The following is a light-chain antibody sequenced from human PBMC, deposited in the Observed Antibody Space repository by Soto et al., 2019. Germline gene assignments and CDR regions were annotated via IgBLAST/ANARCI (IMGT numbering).Light chain of an antibody. CDR3: QPRYTTPIT. CDR2: AAS. J-gene: IGKJ5*01. Sequence: DLQMTPVPSSLSASVEDRVIITCXASQSISNHLNWYQQKPGKAPNLLVYAASSLQSGVPSRFTGSGSGTDFTLTISSLQPEDFATYFCQPRYTTPITFGQGTRLAI. V-gene: IGKV1-39*01. CDR1: QSISNH.